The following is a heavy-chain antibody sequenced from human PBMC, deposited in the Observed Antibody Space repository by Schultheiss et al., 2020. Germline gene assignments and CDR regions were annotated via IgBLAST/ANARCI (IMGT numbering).Heavy chain of an antibody. Sequence: GGFLRLSCAASGFTFSSYAMSWVRQAPGKGLEWVAVISYDGSNKYYADSVKGRFTISRDNAKNSLYLQMNSLRVEDTAVYYCAQWTETSGVWGLFYWGQGTLVTVSS. CDR3: AQWTETSGVWGLFY. CDR2: ISYDGSNK. J-gene: IGHJ4*02. D-gene: IGHD2-21*02. V-gene: IGHV3-30*07. CDR1: GFTFSSYA.